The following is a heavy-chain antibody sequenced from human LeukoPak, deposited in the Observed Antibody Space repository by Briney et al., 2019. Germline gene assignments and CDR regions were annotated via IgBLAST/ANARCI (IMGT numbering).Heavy chain of an antibody. CDR1: GFSFSTSG. Sequence: PGGSLRLSCAPSGFSFSTSGMHWVRQAPDKGLEWVGFLQNDGSEKYFADSAKGRFTISRDNSKNTLYLQMNSLRAEDTAVYYCARESSRIAIGTLDFWGQGTLVTVSS. V-gene: IGHV3-30*02. CDR3: ARESSRIAIGTLDF. J-gene: IGHJ4*02. D-gene: IGHD6-13*01. CDR2: LQNDGSEK.